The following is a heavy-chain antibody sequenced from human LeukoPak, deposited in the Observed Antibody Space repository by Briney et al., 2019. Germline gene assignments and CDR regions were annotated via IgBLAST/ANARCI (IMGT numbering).Heavy chain of an antibody. Sequence: GGSLRLSCAASGFTFSSYSMNWVRQAPGKGLEWVSSISSSSSYIYYADSVKGRFTISRDNAKNSLYLQMNSLRAEDTAVYYCARGLSSGWYTDNWFDPWGQGTLVTVSS. CDR2: ISSSSSYI. D-gene: IGHD6-19*01. CDR3: ARGLSSGWYTDNWFDP. CDR1: GFTFSSYS. J-gene: IGHJ5*02. V-gene: IGHV3-21*01.